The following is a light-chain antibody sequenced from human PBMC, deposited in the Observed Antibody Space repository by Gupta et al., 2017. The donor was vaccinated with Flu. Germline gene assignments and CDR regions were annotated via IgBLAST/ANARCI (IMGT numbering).Light chain of an antibody. CDR1: QDIGNF. Sequence: SSLSASVGDRGTSLCQASQDIGNFLNWFQQKPGKAPKLLIYDASLLETGVPSRFSGSGSGIDFSLTIRSRQPEDVAPYYCQQYENLPPYTFGQWTXLNIK. CDR3: QQYENLPPYT. CDR2: DAS. V-gene: IGKV1-33*01. J-gene: IGKJ2*01.